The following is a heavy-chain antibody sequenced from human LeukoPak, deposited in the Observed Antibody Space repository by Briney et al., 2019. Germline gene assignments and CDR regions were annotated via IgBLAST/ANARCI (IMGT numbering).Heavy chain of an antibody. CDR2: ISGSGGST. V-gene: IGHV3-23*01. J-gene: IGHJ2*01. Sequence: GGSLRLSCAASGFTFSSYAMSWVRQAPGKGLEWVSAISGSGGSTYYADSVKGRFTISRDNSKNTLYLQMNSLRAEDTAVYYCAKLPDIVLEVYAWYFDLWGRGTLVTVSS. D-gene: IGHD2-8*02. CDR3: AKLPDIVLEVYAWYFDL. CDR1: GFTFSSYA.